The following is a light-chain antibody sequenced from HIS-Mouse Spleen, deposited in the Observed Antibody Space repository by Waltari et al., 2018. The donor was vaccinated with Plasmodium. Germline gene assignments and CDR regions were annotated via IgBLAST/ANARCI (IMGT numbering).Light chain of an antibody. CDR3: QQYYSTPYT. J-gene: IGKJ2*01. Sequence: DIVMTQSPDSLAVSLGERATINCKTSQSVLYSSNTKNYLAWYQQKPGQPPKLLIYWTSTRESGCTDRFMGSGSGTDFTLTISSLQAEDVAVYYCQQYYSTPYTFGQGTKLEIK. CDR1: QSVLYSSNTKNY. V-gene: IGKV4-1*01. CDR2: WTS.